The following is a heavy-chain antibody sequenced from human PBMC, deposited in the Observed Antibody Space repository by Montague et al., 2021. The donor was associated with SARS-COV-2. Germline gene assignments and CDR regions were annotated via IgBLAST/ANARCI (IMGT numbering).Heavy chain of an antibody. J-gene: IGHJ4*02. D-gene: IGHD6-19*01. CDR2: INNDGSSR. CDR3: ARAPGPTLGNAVSGFDS. CDR1: GFTFTYYW. V-gene: IGHV3-74*01. Sequence: SLRLSCAASGFTFTYYWMHWVRQAPGKGLAWVSRINNDGSSRIYADSVKGRFTISRDNAKNTLYLQMNSLRAEDTAVYYCARAPGPTLGNAVSGFDSWGQGTLVTVSS.